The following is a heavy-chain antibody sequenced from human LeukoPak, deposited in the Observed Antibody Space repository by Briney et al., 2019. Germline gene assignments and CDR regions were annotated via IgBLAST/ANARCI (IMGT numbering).Heavy chain of an antibody. V-gene: IGHV3-23*01. CDR2: ISGSGGST. J-gene: IGHJ6*03. D-gene: IGHD2-21*02. CDR1: GFTFSTYA. CDR3: ARLILGRPGYMDV. Sequence: GGSLRLSCAVSGFTFSTYAMSWVRQAPGKGLEWVSAISGSGGSTYYADSVKGRFTVSRDNSKNTLFLQMNSLRAEDTALYYYARLILGRPGYMDVWGKGTTVIVSS.